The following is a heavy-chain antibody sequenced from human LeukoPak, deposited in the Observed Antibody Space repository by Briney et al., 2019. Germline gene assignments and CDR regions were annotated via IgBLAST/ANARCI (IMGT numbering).Heavy chain of an antibody. V-gene: IGHV1-3*03. CDR1: GYTFTSYA. CDR3: ARESLSGDYGDGGGGFDY. D-gene: IGHD4-17*01. Sequence: ASVRVSCKASGYTFTSYAMHWVRQAPGQRLEWMGWINAGNGNTKYSQEFQGRVTITRDTSASTAYMELSSLRSEDMAVYYCARESLSGDYGDGGGGFDYWGQGTLVTVSS. CDR2: INAGNGNT. J-gene: IGHJ4*02.